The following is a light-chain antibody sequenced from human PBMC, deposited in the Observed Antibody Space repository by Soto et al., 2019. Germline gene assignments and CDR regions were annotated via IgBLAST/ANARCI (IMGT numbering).Light chain of an antibody. V-gene: IGLV1-47*01. CDR1: SSHIGSNY. J-gene: IGLJ1*01. CDR3: AAWDDSLSALYV. Sequence: SAPTQPPSASGTPGQRVTLSCSGSSSHIGSNYVYWYQQLPGTAPELLIYRNNQRPSGVPDRFSGSKSGTSASLAISGLRSGDEADYYCAAWDDSLSALYVFGTGTKVTVL. CDR2: RNN.